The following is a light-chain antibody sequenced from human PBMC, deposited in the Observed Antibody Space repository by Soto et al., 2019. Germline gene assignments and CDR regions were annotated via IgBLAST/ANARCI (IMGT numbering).Light chain of an antibody. J-gene: IGKJ5*01. CDR2: DAS. Sequence: EIVWTKSPATRSFSAGARATLSCRATQSVGGHFAWYQQKPGQAPRLLIYDASDRATGIPARFSGSGSETDFTLTISGLEPDDFAVYYCQQRNTWPASITFGQGTRQGI. CDR3: QQRNTWPASIT. CDR1: QSVGGH. V-gene: IGKV3-11*01.